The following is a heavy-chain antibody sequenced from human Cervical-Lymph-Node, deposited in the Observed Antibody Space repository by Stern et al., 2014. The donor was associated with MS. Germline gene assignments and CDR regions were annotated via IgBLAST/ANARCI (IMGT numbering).Heavy chain of an antibody. J-gene: IGHJ5*02. CDR1: GYSFTGYY. D-gene: IGHD2-2*01. CDR3: ARAPLGYCSSTSCPGSWFDP. Sequence: QDQLVQSGAEVKKPGASVKVSCKASGYSFTGYYMNWVRQAPGQGLEWMGWINPNSGGTNYAQKFQGRVTMTRDTSISTAYMELSRLRSDDTAVYYCARAPLGYCSSTSCPGSWFDPWGQGTLVTVSS. V-gene: IGHV1-2*02. CDR2: INPNSGGT.